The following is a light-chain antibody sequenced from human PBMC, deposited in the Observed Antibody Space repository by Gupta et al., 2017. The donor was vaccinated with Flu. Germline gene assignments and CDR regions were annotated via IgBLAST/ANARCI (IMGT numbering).Light chain of an antibody. Sequence: KLTCTLSSGHSSYAIAWHQQQPEKGPRYLMKLNSDGSHSKGDGIPDRFSGSSSGAERYLTISSLQSEDEADYYCQTWGTGINWVFGGGTKLTVL. V-gene: IGLV4-69*01. CDR1: SGHSSYA. CDR2: LNSDGSH. J-gene: IGLJ3*02. CDR3: QTWGTGINWV.